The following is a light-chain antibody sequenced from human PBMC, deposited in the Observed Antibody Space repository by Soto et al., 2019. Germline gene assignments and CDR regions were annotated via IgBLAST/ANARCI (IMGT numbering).Light chain of an antibody. CDR3: QSYDSSLSGHYV. CDR1: SSNIGAGYD. V-gene: IGLV1-40*01. Sequence: QSVLTQPPSVSGASGQRVTISCTGSSSNIGAGYDVHWYQQLPGTAPKLLIYGNSNRPSGVPDRFSGSKSGTSASLAITGLQAEDEADYYCQSYDSSLSGHYVFGTGTKLTVL. CDR2: GNS. J-gene: IGLJ1*01.